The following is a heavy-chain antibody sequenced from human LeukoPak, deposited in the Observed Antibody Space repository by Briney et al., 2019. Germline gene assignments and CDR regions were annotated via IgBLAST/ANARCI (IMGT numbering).Heavy chain of an antibody. CDR3: VRDRRGDYGVDY. J-gene: IGHJ4*02. CDR1: GDSISSYS. CDR2: CCPSGNP. D-gene: IGHD4-17*01. V-gene: IGHV4-4*07. Sequence: SETLSLTCIVSGDSISSYSWSWIRQPAGKGLEWIGRCCPSGNPNYNPSLQSRVTMTVDTSKSQFSLKMTSVTAADTAVYYCVRDRRGDYGVDYWGQGTLVTVSS.